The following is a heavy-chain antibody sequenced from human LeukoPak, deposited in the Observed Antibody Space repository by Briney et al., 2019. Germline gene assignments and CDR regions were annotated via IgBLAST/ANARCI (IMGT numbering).Heavy chain of an antibody. CDR3: ARVVGVRGYDYGMDV. V-gene: IGHV4-30-2*01. D-gene: IGHD3-10*01. Sequence: SETLSLTCAVSGGSISSGGYSWSWIRQPPGKGLEWIGYIYHSGSTYYNPSLKSRVTISVDRSKNQFSLKLSSVTAADTAVYCCARVVGVRGYDYGMDVWGQGTTVTVSS. CDR2: IYHSGST. CDR1: GGSISSGGYS. J-gene: IGHJ6*02.